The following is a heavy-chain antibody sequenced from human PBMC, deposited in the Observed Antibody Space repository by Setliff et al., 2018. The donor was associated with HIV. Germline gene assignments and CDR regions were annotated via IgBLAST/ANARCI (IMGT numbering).Heavy chain of an antibody. Sequence: GGSLRLSCAASGFTFSGSAMHWVRQASGKGLEWVGRIRSKDNNYVTTYAASVKGRFTISRDDSKSTAYLQMNSLRAEDTAVYYCARGITIFGVALNPEFDYWGQGTLVTVSS. V-gene: IGHV3-73*01. CDR1: GFTFSGSA. J-gene: IGHJ4*02. CDR2: IRSKDNNYVT. CDR3: ARGITIFGVALNPEFDY. D-gene: IGHD3-3*01.